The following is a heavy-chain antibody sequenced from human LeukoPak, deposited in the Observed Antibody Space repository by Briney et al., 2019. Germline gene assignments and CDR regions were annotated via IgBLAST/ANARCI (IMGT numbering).Heavy chain of an antibody. CDR2: ISAYNGNT. J-gene: IGHJ3*02. CDR1: GYTFTSYG. V-gene: IGHV1-18*01. D-gene: IGHD3-10*01. Sequence: SVKVSCKASGYTFTSYGISRVRQAPGQGLEWMGWISAYNGNTNYAQKVQGRVTMTTDTSTSTAYMELRSLRSDDTAVYYCVRDYYGSGSSLDAFDIWGQGTMVTVSS. CDR3: VRDYYGSGSSLDAFDI.